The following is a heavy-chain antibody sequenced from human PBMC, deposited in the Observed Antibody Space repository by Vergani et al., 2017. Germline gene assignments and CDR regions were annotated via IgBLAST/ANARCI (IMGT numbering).Heavy chain of an antibody. Sequence: EVQLVESGGGLVKRGGSLRLSCAASGFTFSSYSMNWVRQAPGKGLEWVSSISSSSSYIHYSDSLKGRFTISRDNAKSSLYLQMNSLRAEDTGVYYCARSPKGSSSSGDYYYYYYMDVWGKGTTVTVSS. D-gene: IGHD6-6*01. V-gene: IGHV3-21*01. CDR1: GFTFSSYS. CDR3: ARSPKGSSSSGDYYYYYYMDV. CDR2: ISSSSSYI. J-gene: IGHJ6*03.